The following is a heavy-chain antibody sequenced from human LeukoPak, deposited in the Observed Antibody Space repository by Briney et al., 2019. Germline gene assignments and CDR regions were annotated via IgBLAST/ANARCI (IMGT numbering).Heavy chain of an antibody. CDR1: GFTFSSYS. CDR2: ISSSSSYI. Sequence: GGSLRLSCAASGFTFSSYSMNWVRQAPGKGLEWVSSISSSSSYIYYADSVKGRFTISRDNAKNSLYLQMNSLRAEDTAVYYCARDQVPGYSSTPNLGHWGQGTLVTVSS. J-gene: IGHJ1*01. D-gene: IGHD6-13*01. CDR3: ARDQVPGYSSTPNLGH. V-gene: IGHV3-21*01.